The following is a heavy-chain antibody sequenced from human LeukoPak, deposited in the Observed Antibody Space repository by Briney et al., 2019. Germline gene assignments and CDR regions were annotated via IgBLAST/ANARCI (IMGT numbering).Heavy chain of an antibody. V-gene: IGHV3-23*01. D-gene: IGHD2-15*01. CDR2: ISGSGVST. J-gene: IGHJ4*02. CDR3: ARGYCSGCSCSSDY. CDR1: GITFSSYA. Sequence: GGSLRLSCAASGITFSSYAMSWVRQAPGKGLEWVSIISGSGVSTYYVDFVKGRFTISRDNSKNTLYLQMNSLRAEDTAIYYCARGYCSGCSCSSDYWGQGTLVTVSS.